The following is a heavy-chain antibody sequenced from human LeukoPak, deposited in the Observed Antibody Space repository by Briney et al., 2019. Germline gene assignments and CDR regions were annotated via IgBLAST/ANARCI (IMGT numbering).Heavy chain of an antibody. V-gene: IGHV3-23*01. Sequence: GGSLRLSCAASGFTFSSYGMSWVRQAPGKGLEWVSAISGSGGSTCYADSVKGRFTISRDNSKNTLYLQMNSLRAEDTAVYYCASQLRGVIRIDYWGQGTLVTVSS. CDR1: GFTFSSYG. D-gene: IGHD3-10*01. CDR2: ISGSGGST. J-gene: IGHJ4*02. CDR3: ASQLRGVIRIDY.